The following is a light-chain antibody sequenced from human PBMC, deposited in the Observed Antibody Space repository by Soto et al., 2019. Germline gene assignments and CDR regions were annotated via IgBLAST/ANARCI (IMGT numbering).Light chain of an antibody. CDR1: QSVNNN. J-gene: IGKJ2*01. CDR2: GAS. CDR3: QQYNNLPPDT. V-gene: IGKV3-15*01. Sequence: EIILTQSPASLSVSPGERATLSCRASQSVNNNLAWYQQKPGQAPRLLIYGASTRATGIPGRFRGSGSGTEFTRTITSLQSEDFAVYFCQQYNNLPPDTFGQGTK.